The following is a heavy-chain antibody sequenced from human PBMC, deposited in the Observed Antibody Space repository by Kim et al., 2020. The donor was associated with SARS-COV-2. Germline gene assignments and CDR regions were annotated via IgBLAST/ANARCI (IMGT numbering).Heavy chain of an antibody. J-gene: IGHJ4*02. CDR2: ISSSSSYI. CDR1: GFTFSSYS. D-gene: IGHD6-13*01. Sequence: GGSLRLSCAASGFTFSSYSMNWVRQAPGKGLEWVSSISSSSSYIYYADSVKGRFTISRDNAKNSLYLQMNSLRAEDTAVYYCAVEGDSSSWYRGSDYWGQGTLVTVSS. CDR3: AVEGDSSSWYRGSDY. V-gene: IGHV3-21*04.